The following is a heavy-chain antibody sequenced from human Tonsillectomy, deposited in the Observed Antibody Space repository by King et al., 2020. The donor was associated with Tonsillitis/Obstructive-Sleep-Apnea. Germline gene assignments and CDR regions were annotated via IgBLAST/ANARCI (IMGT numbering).Heavy chain of an antibody. D-gene: IGHD5-18*01. CDR3: AREGGEYIYGYFFNY. V-gene: IGHV3-30*04. Sequence: VQLVESGGGVVQPGRSLRLSCAASGFPFSSYTMHWVRQAPGKGLEWVAVISYDGSTKYNADSVKGRFTISRDNSKNTLYLQMNSLRAEDTAIYYCAREGGEYIYGYFFNYWGQGTLVTVSS. CDR1: GFPFSSYT. J-gene: IGHJ4*02. CDR2: ISYDGSTK.